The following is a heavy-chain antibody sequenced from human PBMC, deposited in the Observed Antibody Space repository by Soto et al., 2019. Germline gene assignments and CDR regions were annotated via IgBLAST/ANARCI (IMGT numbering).Heavy chain of an antibody. CDR2: IYYSGST. D-gene: IGHD6-19*01. J-gene: IGHJ4*02. CDR3: ARHHSSGFAFDY. Sequence: SETLSLTCTVSGGSISSFYYYWSWVRQPPGKGLEWIGYIYYSGSTYYNPSLKSRVTISVDTSKNQFSLKLSSVTAADTAVYYCARHHSSGFAFDYWGQGTLVTVSS. CDR1: GGSISSFYYY. V-gene: IGHV4-30-4*01.